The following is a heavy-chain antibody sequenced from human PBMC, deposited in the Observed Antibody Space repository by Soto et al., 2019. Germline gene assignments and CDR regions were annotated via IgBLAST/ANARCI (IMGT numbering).Heavy chain of an antibody. D-gene: IGHD6-13*01. J-gene: IGHJ4*02. CDR2: IYYSGST. CDR1: GGSISSYY. Sequence: QVQLQESGPGLVKPSETLSLTCTVSGGSISSYYWSWIRQPPGKGLEWIGYIYYSGSTNYNPSLKSRVTISVDTSKNQFSLKLSSVTAADTAVYYCARALSSSHIDYWGQGTLVTVSS. CDR3: ARALSSSHIDY. V-gene: IGHV4-59*01.